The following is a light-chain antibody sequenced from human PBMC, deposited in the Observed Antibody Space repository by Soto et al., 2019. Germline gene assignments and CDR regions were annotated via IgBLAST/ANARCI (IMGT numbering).Light chain of an antibody. CDR1: SSDVGGYNY. Sequence: QSALTQPASVSGAPGQSITISCTGTSSDVGGYNYVSWYQQHPGKAPKLMIYDVSNRPSGVSNRFSGSKSGNTASLTISGLQAEDEADYYCSSYISSSTSVAFGGGTKLTVL. V-gene: IGLV2-14*01. CDR2: DVS. CDR3: SSYISSSTSVA. J-gene: IGLJ3*02.